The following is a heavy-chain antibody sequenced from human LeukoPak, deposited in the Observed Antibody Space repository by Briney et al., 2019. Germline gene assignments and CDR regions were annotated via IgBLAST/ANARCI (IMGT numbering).Heavy chain of an antibody. J-gene: IGHJ4*02. D-gene: IGHD5-24*01. CDR1: GYTFTGYY. Sequence: ASVKVSCKASGYTFTGYYMHWVRQAPGQGLEWMGWINPNSGGTNYAQKFQGRVTMTRDTSISTAYMELSRLRSDDTAVYYCARRKGWLQAHLDYWGQGTLVTVSS. V-gene: IGHV1-2*02. CDR2: INPNSGGT. CDR3: ARRKGWLQAHLDY.